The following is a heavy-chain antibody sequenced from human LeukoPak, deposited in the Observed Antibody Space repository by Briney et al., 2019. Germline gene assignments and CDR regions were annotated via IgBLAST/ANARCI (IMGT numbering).Heavy chain of an antibody. CDR1: GFTFDDYA. V-gene: IGHV3-23*01. CDR3: AKGGGSSYYYYMDV. D-gene: IGHD6-13*01. Sequence: GGSLRLSCAASGFTFDDYAMHWVRQAPGKGLEWVSGISGSGGSTYYADSVKGRFTISRDNSKNTLYLQMNSLRAEDTAVYSCAKGGGSSYYYYMDVWGKGTTVTISS. J-gene: IGHJ6*03. CDR2: ISGSGGST.